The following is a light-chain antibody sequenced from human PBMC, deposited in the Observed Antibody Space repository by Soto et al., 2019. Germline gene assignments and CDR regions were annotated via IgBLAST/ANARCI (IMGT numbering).Light chain of an antibody. CDR2: DAS. Sequence: DIKMTQSPSTLSASIGDRVTITCRASQSINNWLAWYQQKPGKAPKVLIYDASSLESGVPSRFSGSGSGTEFTLTISSLQPDDFATYYCQDHDRSWTFGQGTKLEMK. CDR1: QSINNW. J-gene: IGKJ2*01. CDR3: QDHDRSWT. V-gene: IGKV1-5*01.